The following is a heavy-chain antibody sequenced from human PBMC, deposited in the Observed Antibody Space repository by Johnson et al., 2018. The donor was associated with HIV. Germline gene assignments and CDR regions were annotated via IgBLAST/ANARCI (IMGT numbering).Heavy chain of an antibody. CDR3: ARDFSVRAFDI. D-gene: IGHD3-10*01. CDR1: GFTVSSNY. J-gene: IGHJ3*02. CDR2: FYSGGST. V-gene: IGHV3-66*01. Sequence: EKLVESGGGLVQPGGSLRLSCAASGFTVSSNYMSWVRQAPGKGLEWVSVFYSGGSTYYADSVKGRFTISRDNSKNTLYLQMNSLRAEDTAVYYCARDFSVRAFDIWGQGTMVTVSS.